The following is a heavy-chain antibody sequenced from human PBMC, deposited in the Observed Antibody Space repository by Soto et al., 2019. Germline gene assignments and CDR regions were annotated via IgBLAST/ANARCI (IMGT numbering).Heavy chain of an antibody. CDR3: ARVSGSQVYFDY. D-gene: IGHD1-26*01. J-gene: IGHJ4*02. CDR1: GGSISSGGYY. CDR2: IYYSGST. V-gene: IGHV4-31*03. Sequence: SETLSLTCTVSGGSISSGGYYWSWIRQHPGKGLEWIGYIYYSGSTYYNPSLKSRVTISVDTSKNQFSLKLSSVTAADTAVYYCARVSGSQVYFDYWGQGTLVTVSS.